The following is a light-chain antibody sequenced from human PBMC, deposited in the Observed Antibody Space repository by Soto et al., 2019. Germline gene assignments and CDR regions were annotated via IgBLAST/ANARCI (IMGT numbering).Light chain of an antibody. CDR2: DVT. J-gene: IGLJ1*01. Sequence: QCALAEPASVSGSPGQAMSISCTGTSSDVGGYNYVSWYQQHPGKAPKVMIYDVTNRPSGVSNRFSGSKSGNTASLTISGLQAEDEADYYCSSYTSISTLVFGTGTKVTV. CDR1: SSDVGGYNY. CDR3: SSYTSISTLV. V-gene: IGLV2-14*01.